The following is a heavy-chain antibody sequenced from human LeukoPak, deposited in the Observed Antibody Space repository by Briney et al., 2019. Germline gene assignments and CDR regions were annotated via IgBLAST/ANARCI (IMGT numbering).Heavy chain of an antibody. D-gene: IGHD3-10*01. CDR3: ARDSDYYCSGSYFDY. Sequence: ASVKVSCKASGYTFTSYGISWVRQAPGQGLEWMGWISAYNGNTNYAQKLQGRVTMTTDTSTSTAYMELRSLRSDDTAVYYCARDSDYYCSGSYFDYWGQGTLVTVSS. CDR1: GYTFTSYG. CDR2: ISAYNGNT. J-gene: IGHJ4*02. V-gene: IGHV1-18*01.